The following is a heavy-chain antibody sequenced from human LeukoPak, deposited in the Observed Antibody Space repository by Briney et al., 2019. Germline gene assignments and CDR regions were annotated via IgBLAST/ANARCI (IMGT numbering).Heavy chain of an antibody. Sequence: GGSLRLSCAASGFSFGANSMHWARQVPGKGLEWVSLINGDGNTYYAASVNGRFTVSRDNSKNSLYLQMSSLRPEDTALYYCAKDIGGGLLDYWGQGTLVTVSS. CDR2: INGDGNT. CDR1: GFSFGANS. V-gene: IGHV3-43*02. J-gene: IGHJ4*02. D-gene: IGHD2-15*01. CDR3: AKDIGGGLLDY.